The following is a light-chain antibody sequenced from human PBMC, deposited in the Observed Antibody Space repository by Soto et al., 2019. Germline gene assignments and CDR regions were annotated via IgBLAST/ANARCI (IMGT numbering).Light chain of an antibody. CDR1: RSDVGGYNY. CDR2: GVT. V-gene: IGLV2-14*03. Sequence: QSALTQPASVSGSPGQSITISCTGTRSDVGGYNYVSWYQHHPGKAPELIIYGVTNRPSGASLRFSGSKSGNTASLTISGLQAEDEADYYCTSYTSTGAPVVFGGGTKLTVL. CDR3: TSYTSTGAPVV. J-gene: IGLJ2*01.